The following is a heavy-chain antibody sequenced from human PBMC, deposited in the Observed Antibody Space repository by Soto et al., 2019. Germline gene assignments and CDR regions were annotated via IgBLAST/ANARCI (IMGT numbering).Heavy chain of an antibody. V-gene: IGHV1-8*01. D-gene: IGHD2-2*02. CDR1: GYTFTSYD. J-gene: IGHJ6*02. CDR3: ARAYPPYYYYFGMDV. Sequence: QVQLVQSGAEVKKPGASVKVSCKASGYTFTSYDINWVRQTTGQGLEWMGWMNPNSGNTGYAQKFQGRVTMTRNTSISTAYMELSSLRSEDTAVYYCARAYPPYYYYFGMDVWGQGTPVSVAS. CDR2: MNPNSGNT.